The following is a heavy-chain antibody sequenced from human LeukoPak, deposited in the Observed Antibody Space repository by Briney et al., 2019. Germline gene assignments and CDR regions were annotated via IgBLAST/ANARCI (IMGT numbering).Heavy chain of an antibody. V-gene: IGHV3-66*01. CDR3: ARDGSSGWSHDY. CDR1: GFTFNSYA. D-gene: IGHD6-19*01. CDR2: IYSGGKT. Sequence: GGSLRLSCAASGFTFNSYAMSWVRQAPGKGLEWVSAIYSGGKTYYADSVKGRFTISRDNSKNTLYLQMNSLRAEDTAVYYCARDGSSGWSHDYWGQGALVTVSS. J-gene: IGHJ4*02.